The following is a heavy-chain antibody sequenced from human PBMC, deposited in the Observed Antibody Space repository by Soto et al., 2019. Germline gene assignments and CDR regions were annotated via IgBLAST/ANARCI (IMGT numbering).Heavy chain of an antibody. V-gene: IGHV3-64*01. J-gene: IGHJ4*02. CDR2: ISSNGDRT. Sequence: EVQVVESGGGLVQPGGSLRLSCAASGFTFSSYAMHWVRQAPGKGLEYVSGISSNGDRTYYANSVKGRFTISRDDSKNTLYLQMGSLRAEDMAVYYCARGGGNPFGYWGQGTLVIVSS. CDR3: ARGGGNPFGY. CDR1: GFTFSSYA. D-gene: IGHD2-15*01.